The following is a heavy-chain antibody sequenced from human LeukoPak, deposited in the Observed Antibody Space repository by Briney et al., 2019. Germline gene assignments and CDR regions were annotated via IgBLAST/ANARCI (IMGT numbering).Heavy chain of an antibody. V-gene: IGHV3-33*01. J-gene: IGHJ3*02. CDR1: GFTFSRYG. Sequence: GRSLRLSCAASGFTFSRYGMHWVRQAPGKGLEWVAVIWYDGSNKYYADSVKGRFTISRDNSKNTLYLQMNSLRAEDTAVYYCARGPPGSDRAFDIWGQGTMVTVSS. CDR3: ARGPPGSDRAFDI. D-gene: IGHD3-16*02. CDR2: IWYDGSNK.